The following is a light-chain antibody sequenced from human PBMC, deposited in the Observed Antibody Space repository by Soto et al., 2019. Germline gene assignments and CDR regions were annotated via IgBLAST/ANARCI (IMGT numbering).Light chain of an antibody. Sequence: QSVLTQPPSVSGSPGQSVTISCTGTSSDVGSYNRVSWYQQPPCTAPKLMIYEVSNQPSGVPDRFSVSKSGNTASLTISGLQAEDEADYYSSTYTSSSTRRYVFGTGTKVTVL. V-gene: IGLV2-18*02. CDR1: SSDVGSYNR. J-gene: IGLJ1*01. CDR3: STYTSSSTRRYV. CDR2: EVS.